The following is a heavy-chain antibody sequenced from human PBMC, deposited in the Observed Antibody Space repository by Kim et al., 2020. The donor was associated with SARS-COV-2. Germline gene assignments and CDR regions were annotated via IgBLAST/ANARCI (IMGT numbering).Heavy chain of an antibody. D-gene: IGHD1-1*01. CDR3: AKDGSRRDGSSSSSDY. V-gene: IGHV3-23*01. J-gene: IGHJ4*02. Sequence: GGSLRLSCAASGFTFSSYAMSWVRQAPGKGLEWVSSISGSGGSTYYADSVKGRFTISRDNSKNTLYLQMNSLRAEDTAVYYCAKDGSRRDGSSSSSDYWGQGTLVTVSS. CDR2: ISGSGGST. CDR1: GFTFSSYA.